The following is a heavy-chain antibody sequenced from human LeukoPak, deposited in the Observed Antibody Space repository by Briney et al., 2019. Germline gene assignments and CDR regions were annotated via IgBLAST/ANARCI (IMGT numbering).Heavy chain of an antibody. CDR1: GFTFSSYW. Sequence: GGSLRLSCAASGFTFSSYWMHWVRQAPGKGLVWVSRINTDGSSTSYADSVKGRFTISRDNAKNTLYLQMNSLRAEDTAVYYCARDLSGVTGYTYGRGIDYWGQGTLVTVSS. CDR3: ARDLSGVTGYTYGRGIDY. CDR2: INTDGSST. V-gene: IGHV3-74*01. D-gene: IGHD5-18*01. J-gene: IGHJ4*02.